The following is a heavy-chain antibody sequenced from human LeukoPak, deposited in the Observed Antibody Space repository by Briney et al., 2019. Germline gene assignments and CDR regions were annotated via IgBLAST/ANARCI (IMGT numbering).Heavy chain of an antibody. CDR1: GGSISSSNW. J-gene: IGHJ5*02. V-gene: IGHV4-4*02. D-gene: IGHD3-16*02. CDR2: IYHSGST. Sequence: SGTLSLTCAVSGGSISSSNWWSWVRQPPGKGLEWSGEIYHSGSTNYNPSLNSRVTISVDKSKNQFSLKLSSVPAADPAVYYCARGAPGKLPLYNWFDPWGQGTLVTVSS. CDR3: ARGAPGKLPLYNWFDP.